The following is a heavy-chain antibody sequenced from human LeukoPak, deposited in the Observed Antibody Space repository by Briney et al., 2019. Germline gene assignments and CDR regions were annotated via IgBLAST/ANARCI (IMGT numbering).Heavy chain of an antibody. J-gene: IGHJ3*02. CDR3: AKERYYDSSGYSDFGAFDI. D-gene: IGHD3-22*01. Sequence: GGSLRLSCAASGFTFSSYGMHWVRQAPGKGLEWVAFIRYDGSNKYYADSVKGRFTISRDNSKNTLYLQMNSLRAEDTAVYYCAKERYYDSSGYSDFGAFDIWGQGTMVTVSS. CDR2: IRYDGSNK. V-gene: IGHV3-30*02. CDR1: GFTFSSYG.